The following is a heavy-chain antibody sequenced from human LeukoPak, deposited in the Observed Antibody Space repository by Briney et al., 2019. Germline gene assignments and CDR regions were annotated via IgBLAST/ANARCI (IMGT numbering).Heavy chain of an antibody. CDR3: AHHGGGTIRLGAFDT. CDR2: ISSGYST. CDR1: GFTFNTYG. Sequence: GGTLRLSCAASGFTFNTYGMGWVRQAPGKGLEWVSAISSGYSTYYADSVKGRFIISRDNSKNTLFLQMNSLRAEDTAVYYCAHHGGGTIRLGAFDTWGQGTMVTVSS. J-gene: IGHJ3*02. V-gene: IGHV3-23*01. D-gene: IGHD3-3*01.